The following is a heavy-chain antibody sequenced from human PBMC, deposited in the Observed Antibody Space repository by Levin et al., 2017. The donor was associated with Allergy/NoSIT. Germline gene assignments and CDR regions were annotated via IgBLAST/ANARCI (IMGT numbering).Heavy chain of an antibody. CDR1: GYTFTSYD. V-gene: IGHV1-8*01. Sequence: ASVKVSCKASGYTFTSYDINWVRQATGQGLEWMGWMNPNSGNTGYAQKFQGRVTMTRNTSISTAYMELSSLRSEDTAVYYCARDGYSYGLYYYYYGMDVWGQGTTVTVSS. D-gene: IGHD5-18*01. CDR3: ARDGYSYGLYYYYYGMDV. J-gene: IGHJ6*02. CDR2: MNPNSGNT.